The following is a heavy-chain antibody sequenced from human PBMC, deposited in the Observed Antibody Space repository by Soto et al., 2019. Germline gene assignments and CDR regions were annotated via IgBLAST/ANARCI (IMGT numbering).Heavy chain of an antibody. CDR1: GGSISSSNW. D-gene: IGHD3-10*01. Sequence: QVQLQESGPGLVKPSGTLSLTCAVSGGSISSSNWWSWVRQPPGKGLEWIGEIYHSGSTNYNPSLKSRVTISVDKSKNQFSLKLSSVTAADTAVYYCARDHDTDTLLWFGGWDGMDVWGQGTTVTVSS. J-gene: IGHJ6*02. CDR3: ARDHDTDTLLWFGGWDGMDV. V-gene: IGHV4-4*02. CDR2: IYHSGST.